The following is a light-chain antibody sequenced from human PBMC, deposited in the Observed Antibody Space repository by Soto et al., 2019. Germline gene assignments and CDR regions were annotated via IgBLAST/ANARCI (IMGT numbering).Light chain of an antibody. CDR3: QQYDKWPPWT. J-gene: IGKJ1*01. CDR2: GAS. V-gene: IGKV3-15*01. Sequence: EIVMTQSLATLSVAPGERATLSCRASQSVSTNLAWYQHKPGQAPRLLIFGASCRATGVPVRFSGSGSGTEFTLTISSLQSEDFAVYYCQQYDKWPPWTFGQGTKVEIK. CDR1: QSVSTN.